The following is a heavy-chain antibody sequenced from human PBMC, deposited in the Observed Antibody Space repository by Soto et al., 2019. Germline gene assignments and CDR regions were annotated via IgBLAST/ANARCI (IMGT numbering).Heavy chain of an antibody. V-gene: IGHV1-69*13. CDR1: GGTFSSYA. CDR3: ASQMAGVPAEGYYYYGMDV. CDR2: IIPIFGTA. D-gene: IGHD2-2*01. Sequence: GASVKVSCKASGGTFSSYAISWVRQAPGQGLEWMGGIIPIFGTANYAQKFQGRVTITADESTSTAYMELSSLRSEDTAVYYCASQMAGVPAEGYYYYGMDVWGQGTTVTVSS. J-gene: IGHJ6*02.